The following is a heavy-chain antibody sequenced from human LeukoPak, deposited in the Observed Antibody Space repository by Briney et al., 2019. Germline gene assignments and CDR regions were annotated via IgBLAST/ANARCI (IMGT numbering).Heavy chain of an antibody. Sequence: PSQTLSLTCTVSGGSISSGDYYWSCIRQPPGKGLGCIGYIYYSGSTYYNPSLKSRVTISVDTSKNQFSLKLSSVTAADTAVYYCARNYDSSGYYPFDYWGQGTLVTVSS. V-gene: IGHV4-30-4*01. CDR2: IYYSGST. CDR1: GGSISSGDYY. J-gene: IGHJ4*02. D-gene: IGHD3-22*01. CDR3: ARNYDSSGYYPFDY.